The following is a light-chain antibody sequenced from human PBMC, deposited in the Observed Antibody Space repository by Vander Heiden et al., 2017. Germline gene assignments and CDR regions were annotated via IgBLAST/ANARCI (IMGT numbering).Light chain of an antibody. CDR3: VAWDDSLNGHVV. CDR2: SNN. Sequence: QSVLTQSPSASGTPGQRVTISCSGSSPNIGSNYVQWPQQLPGTAPKLLIYSNNQRPSGIPDRFSGSKSGTSASLAISGLQSEDEADYYCVAWDDSLNGHVVFGGGTKLTVL. J-gene: IGLJ2*01. V-gene: IGLV1-44*01. CDR1: SPNIGSNY.